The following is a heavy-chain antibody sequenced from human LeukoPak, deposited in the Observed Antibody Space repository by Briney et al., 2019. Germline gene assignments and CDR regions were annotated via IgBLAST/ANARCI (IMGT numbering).Heavy chain of an antibody. Sequence: PSETLSLTCTVSGGSISSYYWSWIRQPPGKGLEWIGYIYYSGSTNYNPSLKSRVTISVDTSKNQFSLKLSSVTAADTAVYYCARQWLEGTFDYWGQGTLVTVSS. CDR2: IYYSGST. CDR1: GGSISSYY. D-gene: IGHD3-22*01. J-gene: IGHJ4*02. V-gene: IGHV4-59*08. CDR3: ARQWLEGTFDY.